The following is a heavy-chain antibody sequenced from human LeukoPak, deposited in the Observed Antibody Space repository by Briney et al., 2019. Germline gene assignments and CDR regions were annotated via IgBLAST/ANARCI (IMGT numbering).Heavy chain of an antibody. CDR2: ISSHTGDT. CDR1: GYVFTSYG. CDR3: ARDVRRLQLSTYFFDF. V-gene: IGHV1-18*01. D-gene: IGHD4-17*01. Sequence: ASVKVSCKASGYVFTSYGISWVRQAPGQGLEWMGWISSHTGDTSYAQRFQDRVTMTTDTSTTTAYLDLRSLRFDDTAVYYCARDVRRLQLSTYFFDFWGQGTLVSVSS. J-gene: IGHJ4*02.